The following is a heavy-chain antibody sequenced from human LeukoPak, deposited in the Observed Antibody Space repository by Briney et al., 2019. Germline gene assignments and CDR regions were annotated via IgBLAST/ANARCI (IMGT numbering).Heavy chain of an antibody. CDR3: AKAFAFVGANFFDY. Sequence: GGSLRLSCAASGFTFSNYAMSWVRQAPGKGLEWVSSVSSTGGTTYYADSVKGRFTISRDNSKNMLYLQMNSLRAEDAAIYYCAKAFAFVGANFFDYWGQGTLVTVSS. D-gene: IGHD1-26*01. CDR2: VSSTGGTT. J-gene: IGHJ4*02. V-gene: IGHV3-23*01. CDR1: GFTFSNYA.